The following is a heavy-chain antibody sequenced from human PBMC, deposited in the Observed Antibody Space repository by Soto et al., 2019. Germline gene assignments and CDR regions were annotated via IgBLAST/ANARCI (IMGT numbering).Heavy chain of an antibody. J-gene: IGHJ6*02. V-gene: IGHV3-30*18. D-gene: IGHD3-10*01. Sequence: PGGSLRLSCAASGFTFSSYGMHWVRQAPGKGLEWVAVISYDGSNKYYADSVKGRFTISRDNSKNTLYLQMNSLRAEDTAVYYCAKDTMVRGVIMYYYGMDVWGQGTTVTVSS. CDR1: GFTFSSYG. CDR3: AKDTMVRGVIMYYYGMDV. CDR2: ISYDGSNK.